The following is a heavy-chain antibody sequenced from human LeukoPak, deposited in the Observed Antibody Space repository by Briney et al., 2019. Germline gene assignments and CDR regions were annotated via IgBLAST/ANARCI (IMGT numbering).Heavy chain of an antibody. V-gene: IGHV3-23*01. D-gene: IGHD3-3*01. J-gene: IGHJ6*03. CDR2: ISGSGGST. Sequence: PGGSLRLSCAASGFTFSSYAMSWVRQAPGKGLEWVSAISGSGGSTYYADSVKGRFTISRDNSKNTLYLQMNSLRAEDTAVYYCAKSPDYDFWSGPGGYMDVWGKGTTVTVSS. CDR1: GFTFSSYA. CDR3: AKSPDYDFWSGPGGYMDV.